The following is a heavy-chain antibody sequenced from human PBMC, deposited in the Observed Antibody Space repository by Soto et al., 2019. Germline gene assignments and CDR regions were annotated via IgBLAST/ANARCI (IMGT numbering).Heavy chain of an antibody. D-gene: IGHD6-13*01. J-gene: IGHJ6*02. Sequence: QVQLVQSGAEAKKPGSSVKVSCKTSGGTFSSYAISLVRQAPGQGLEWMGGIVPLFRTTNYAQKFQGRVTITADTYPYTVYMELSGLRSGDTAVYYCARGRYSSTWSNLLDRSGLDVWGQGTTVTVSS. CDR1: GGTFSSYA. CDR3: ARGRYSSTWSNLLDRSGLDV. V-gene: IGHV1-69*06. CDR2: IVPLFRTT.